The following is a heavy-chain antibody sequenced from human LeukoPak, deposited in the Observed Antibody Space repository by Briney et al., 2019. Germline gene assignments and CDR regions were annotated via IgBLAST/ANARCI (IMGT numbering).Heavy chain of an antibody. CDR3: AREMVAVAVGYYYYGMDA. V-gene: IGHV1-69*13. J-gene: IGHJ6*02. Sequence: SVKVSCKASGGTFSSYAISWVRQAPGQGLEWMGGIIPIFGTANYAQKFQGRVTITADESTSTAYMELSSLRSEDTAVYYCAREMVAVAVGYYYYGMDAWGQGTPVTVSS. D-gene: IGHD6-19*01. CDR1: GGTFSSYA. CDR2: IIPIFGTA.